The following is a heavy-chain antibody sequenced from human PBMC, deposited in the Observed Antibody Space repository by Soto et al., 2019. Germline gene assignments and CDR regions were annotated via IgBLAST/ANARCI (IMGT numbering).Heavy chain of an antibody. Sequence: GGSLRLSCAASGFTFRSYAMNWVRQAPGKGLEWVSSISGSGGSTYYADSVKGRFTISRDNSKNTLYLQMNSLRAEDTAVYYCAKKGGTVAVDWYFDLWGRGTLVTVPQ. CDR1: GFTFRSYA. CDR3: AKKGGTVAVDWYFDL. CDR2: ISGSGGST. D-gene: IGHD2-15*01. V-gene: IGHV3-23*01. J-gene: IGHJ2*01.